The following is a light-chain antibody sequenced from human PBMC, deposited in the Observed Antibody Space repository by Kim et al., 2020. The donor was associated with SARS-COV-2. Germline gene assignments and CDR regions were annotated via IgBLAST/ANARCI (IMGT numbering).Light chain of an antibody. J-gene: IGLJ3*02. CDR1: DSNIGTNT. CDR2: TND. CDR3: AAWDDSVNAWV. Sequence: QSVLTQPPSASGTPGQRVTISCSGSDSNIGTNTVNWYQQLPGTAPKLLIYTNDQRPSGVPARFSASKSGTSASLAISGLQSEDETDYYCAAWDDSVNAWVFGGGTKLTVL. V-gene: IGLV1-44*01.